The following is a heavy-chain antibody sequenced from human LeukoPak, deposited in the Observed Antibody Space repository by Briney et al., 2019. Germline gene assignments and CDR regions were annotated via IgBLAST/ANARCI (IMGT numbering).Heavy chain of an antibody. V-gene: IGHV3-48*03. Sequence: PGGSLRLSCAASGFTFSSYEMNWVRQAPGKGLEWVSYISSGSTIYYADSVKGRFTISRDNAKNSLYLQMNSLRAEDTAVYYCARDYKDIVVVPAARHYYYYGMDVWGKGTTVTVSS. CDR2: ISSGSTI. J-gene: IGHJ6*04. CDR3: ARDYKDIVVVPAARHYYYYGMDV. D-gene: IGHD2-2*01. CDR1: GFTFSSYE.